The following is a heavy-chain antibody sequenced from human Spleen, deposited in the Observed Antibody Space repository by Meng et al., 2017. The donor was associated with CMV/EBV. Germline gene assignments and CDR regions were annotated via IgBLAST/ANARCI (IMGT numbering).Heavy chain of an antibody. Sequence: GSLRLSCSVSGGSLSDNYWSWIRQPPGKGLQWIGDIYYSGSTTYNPSLKSRLTISVATSKNQFSLKLKSVTAADTAVYYCARIERGGFDPWGQGTLVTVSS. V-gene: IGHV4-59*01. J-gene: IGHJ5*02. CDR1: GGSLSDNY. CDR2: IYYSGST. CDR3: ARIERGGFDP.